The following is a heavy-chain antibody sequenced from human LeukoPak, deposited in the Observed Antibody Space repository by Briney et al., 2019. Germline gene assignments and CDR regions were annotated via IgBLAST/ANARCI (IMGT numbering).Heavy chain of an antibody. CDR2: INHSGST. Sequence: SETLSLTCAVSGGSFSGYYWSWIRQPPGKGLEWIGEINHSGSTNYNPSLKSRVTISVDTSKNQFSLKLSSVTAADTAVHYCARGSGDCGGDCYRHWYYGMDVWGQGTTVTVSS. CDR3: ARGSGDCGGDCYRHWYYGMDV. CDR1: GGSFSGYY. V-gene: IGHV4-34*01. D-gene: IGHD2-21*02. J-gene: IGHJ6*02.